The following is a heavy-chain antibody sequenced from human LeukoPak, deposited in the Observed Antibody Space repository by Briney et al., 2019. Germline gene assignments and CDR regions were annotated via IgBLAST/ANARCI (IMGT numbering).Heavy chain of an antibody. J-gene: IGHJ4*02. CDR3: AKDRGGDCYSGFDY. CDR1: GFTFSSYG. D-gene: IGHD2-21*02. V-gene: IGHV3-23*01. Sequence: GGSLRLSCAASGFTFSSYGMHWVRQAPGKGLEWVSAISGSGGSTYYADSVKGRFTISRDNSKNTLYLQMNSLRAEDTAVYYCAKDRGGDCYSGFDYWGQGTLVTVSS. CDR2: ISGSGGST.